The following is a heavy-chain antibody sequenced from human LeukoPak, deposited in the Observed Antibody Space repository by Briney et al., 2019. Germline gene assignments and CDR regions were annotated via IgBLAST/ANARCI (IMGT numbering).Heavy chain of an antibody. D-gene: IGHD6-13*01. CDR3: AKVRRAAAGFDAFDI. V-gene: IGHV3-11*01. CDR2: ISSSGSTI. J-gene: IGHJ3*02. CDR1: GFTFSDYY. Sequence: KPGGSLRLSCAASGFTFSDYYMSRIRQAPGKGLEWVSYISSSGSTIYYADSVKGRFTISRDNAKNSLYLQMNSLRAEDTAVYYCAKVRRAAAGFDAFDIWGQGTMVTVSS.